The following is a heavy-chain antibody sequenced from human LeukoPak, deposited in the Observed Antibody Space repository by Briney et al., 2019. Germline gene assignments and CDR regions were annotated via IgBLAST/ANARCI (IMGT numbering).Heavy chain of an antibody. CDR2: IYHSGST. CDR1: GGSISSSNW. V-gene: IGHV4-4*02. Sequence: SETLSLTCAVSGGSISSSNWWSWVRQPPGKGLEWIGEIYHSGSTNYNPSLKSRVTISVDKSKNQFSLKLSSVTAADTAVYYCARSGVVVATWYYYYMDVWGKGTTVTVSS. CDR3: ARSGVVVATWYYYYMDV. J-gene: IGHJ6*03. D-gene: IGHD3-22*01.